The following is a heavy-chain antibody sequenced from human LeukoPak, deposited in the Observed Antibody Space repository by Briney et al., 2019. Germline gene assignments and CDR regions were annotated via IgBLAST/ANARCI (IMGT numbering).Heavy chain of an antibody. V-gene: IGHV1-18*01. CDR1: GYTFTSYG. D-gene: IGHD2-2*03. J-gene: IGHJ5*02. CDR3: ARVDPRMGFDP. CDR2: ISAYNGNT. Sequence: ASVTVSCTASGYTFTSYGISWVRQAPGQGLEWMGWISAYNGNTKYAQKLQGRVTMTTDTSTSTAYMELRSLRSDDTAVYYCARVDPRMGFDPWGQGTLVTVSS.